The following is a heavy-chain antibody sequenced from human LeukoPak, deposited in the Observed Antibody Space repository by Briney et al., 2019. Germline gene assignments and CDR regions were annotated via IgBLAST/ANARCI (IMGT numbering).Heavy chain of an antibody. CDR2: IYYSGST. CDR1: GGSISNGGYY. CDR3: ARYGGNSVGNYFDY. D-gene: IGHD2-21*02. J-gene: IGHJ4*02. V-gene: IGHV4-31*03. Sequence: SETLSLTCTVSGGSISNGGYYWSWIRQHPGTGLEWIGYIYYSGSTYYNPSLESRVTISVDTSKNQFSLKLSSVTAADTAVYYCARYGGNSVGNYFDYWGQGTLVTVSS.